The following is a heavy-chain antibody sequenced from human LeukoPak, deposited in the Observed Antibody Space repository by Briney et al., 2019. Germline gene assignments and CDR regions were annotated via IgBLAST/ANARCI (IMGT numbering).Heavy chain of an antibody. J-gene: IGHJ4*02. D-gene: IGHD3-22*01. CDR1: GYTFTSYY. CDR2: ISPSGGST. Sequence: VKVSCKASGYTFTSYYMHWVRQAPGQGLEWMGIISPSGGSTSYAQKFQGRVTMTRDTSTSTVYMELSSLRSEDTAVYYCARDYYDSSGSGHQNRGDYWGQGTLVTVSS. V-gene: IGHV1-46*03. CDR3: ARDYYDSSGSGHQNRGDY.